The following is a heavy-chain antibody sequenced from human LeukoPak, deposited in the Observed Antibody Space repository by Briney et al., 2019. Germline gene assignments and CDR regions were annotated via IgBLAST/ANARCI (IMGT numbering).Heavy chain of an antibody. CDR2: IYYSGNT. J-gene: IGHJ6*02. Sequence: TASETLSLTCTVSGGSISSYYWSWIRQPPGKGLEWIGYIYYSGNTNDNPSLKSRVTISIDTSKNQFSLKLTSVTAADTAVYYCARDGTTFKDLYGMDVWGQGTTVTVSS. V-gene: IGHV4-59*01. CDR1: GGSISSYY. CDR3: ARDGTTFKDLYGMDV. D-gene: IGHD1-7*01.